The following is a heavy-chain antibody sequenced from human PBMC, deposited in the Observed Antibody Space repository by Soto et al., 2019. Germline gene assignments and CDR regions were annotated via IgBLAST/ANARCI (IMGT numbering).Heavy chain of an antibody. CDR1: GYTFTGYY. J-gene: IGHJ4*02. CDR3: AKDPAGGGYYSHFDY. CDR2: INPNSGGT. Sequence: QVQLVQSGAEVKKPGASVKVSCKASGYTFTGYYMHWVRQAPGQGLEWMGWINPNSGGTNYAQKFQGRVTTTRDTSISTAYMELSRLRSDDTAVYYCAKDPAGGGYYSHFDYWGQGTLVTVSS. D-gene: IGHD3-22*01. V-gene: IGHV1-2*02.